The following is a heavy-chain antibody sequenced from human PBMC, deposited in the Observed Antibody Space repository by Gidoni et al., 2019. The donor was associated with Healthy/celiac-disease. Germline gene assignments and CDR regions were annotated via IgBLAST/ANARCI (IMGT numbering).Heavy chain of an antibody. J-gene: IGHJ6*02. Sequence: EVQLVQSVAEVKKPGESLRISCTGSGYSFTSYWIIWVRQMPGKGLEWMGRIDPSDSYTNYSPSFQGHVNISADKSISTAYLQWSSLKASDTAMYYCARREETGSLYYYGMDVWGQGTTVTVSS. CDR3: ARREETGSLYYYGMDV. CDR2: IDPSDSYT. CDR1: GYSFTSYW. V-gene: IGHV5-10-1*03. D-gene: IGHD1-1*01.